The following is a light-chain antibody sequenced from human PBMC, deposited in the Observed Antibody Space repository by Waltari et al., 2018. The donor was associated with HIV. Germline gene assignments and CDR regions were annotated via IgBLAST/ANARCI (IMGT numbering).Light chain of an antibody. CDR1: SSKIGRNT. V-gene: IGLV1-44*01. Sequence: QSVLTQPPSAYGTPGQRVTISCSGSSSKIGRNTVNWYQQLPGPAPKLLIYSNNQRPSGVPDRFSGSKSGTSASLAISGLQSEDEADYYCAAWHDSLNGSWVFGGGTKLTVL. J-gene: IGLJ3*02. CDR2: SNN. CDR3: AAWHDSLNGSWV.